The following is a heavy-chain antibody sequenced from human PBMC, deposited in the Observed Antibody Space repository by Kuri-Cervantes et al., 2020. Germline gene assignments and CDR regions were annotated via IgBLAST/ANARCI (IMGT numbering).Heavy chain of an antibody. J-gene: IGHJ4*02. CDR2: ISYDGSEK. CDR1: GFTFSSYG. D-gene: IGHD6-13*01. Sequence: GESLKISCAASGFTFSSYGVHWVRQAPGKGLEWVAAISYDGSEKYYADSARGRFTISRDNSKNTLYLQMNNLGAEDTALYYCARDLRGSSCFWGQGALVTVSS. V-gene: IGHV3-30*03. CDR3: ARDLRGSSCF.